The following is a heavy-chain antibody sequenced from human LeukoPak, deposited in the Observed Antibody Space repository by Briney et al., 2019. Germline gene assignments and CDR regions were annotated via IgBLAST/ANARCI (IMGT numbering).Heavy chain of an antibody. J-gene: IGHJ6*02. Sequence: GGSLRLSCAASGFTFSRYGMNWVRQAPGKGLEWVSYISRSSSTVYYADSVKGRFTISRDNAKNSLYLQMNSLRDEDAAVYYCAKEKGSDYYYAMDVWGQGTTVTVSS. CDR1: GFTFSRYG. CDR3: AKEKGSDYYYAMDV. CDR2: ISRSSSTV. V-gene: IGHV3-48*02.